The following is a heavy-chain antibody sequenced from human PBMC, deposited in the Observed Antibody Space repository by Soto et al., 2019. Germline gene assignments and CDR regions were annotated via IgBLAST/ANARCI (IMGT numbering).Heavy chain of an antibody. Sequence: VQLVESGGGLVQPGGSLRLSCAASGFTFSSYWMHWVRQAPGKGLLWVSRINSDGSTTTYADSVKGRFTISRDNAKNTLYLQMSSLRAEETAVYYCAAERGYSYGFDYWGQGTLVTVSS. D-gene: IGHD5-18*01. V-gene: IGHV3-74*01. CDR1: GFTFSSYW. CDR2: INSDGSTT. J-gene: IGHJ4*02. CDR3: AAERGYSYGFDY.